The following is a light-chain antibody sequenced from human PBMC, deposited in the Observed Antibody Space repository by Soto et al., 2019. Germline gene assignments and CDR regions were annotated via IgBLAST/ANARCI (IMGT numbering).Light chain of an antibody. CDR3: SSYTSSITRV. CDR1: SSDVGGYNY. Sequence: SALTQPASPSGAPGQSIAVSCPGTSSDVGGYNYVSWYQLHPDKAPKLIIYDVSNRPSGVSNRFSGSKSGNTASLTISGLQPEDEADYYCSSYTSSITRVFGTGTKVTVL. J-gene: IGLJ1*01. V-gene: IGLV2-14*01. CDR2: DVS.